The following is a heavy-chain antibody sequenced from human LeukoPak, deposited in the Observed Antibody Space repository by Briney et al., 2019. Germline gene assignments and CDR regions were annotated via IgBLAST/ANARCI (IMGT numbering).Heavy chain of an antibody. Sequence: GSLRLSCAASGFTFSSYGMHWVRQAPGKGQEWVAVISYDGSNKYYADSVKGRFTISRDNSKNTLYLQMNSLRAEDTAVYYCANSYDILTGYYGFDPWGQGTLVTVSS. CDR3: ANSYDILTGYYGFDP. CDR1: GFTFSSYG. J-gene: IGHJ5*02. CDR2: ISYDGSNK. D-gene: IGHD3-9*01. V-gene: IGHV3-30*18.